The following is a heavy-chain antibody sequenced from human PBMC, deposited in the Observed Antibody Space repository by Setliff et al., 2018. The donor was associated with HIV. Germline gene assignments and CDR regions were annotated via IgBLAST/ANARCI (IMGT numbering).Heavy chain of an antibody. CDR2: IFTSGST. V-gene: IGHV4-61*09. Sequence: SETLSLTCAVSGDSISSGSYYWSWIRQPAGEGLEWIGHIFTSGSTNYNPSLKSRVSISLDTSKNQLSLKLSSVTAADTAMYYCARGRGGYWGQGTLVTVSS. J-gene: IGHJ4*02. D-gene: IGHD3-16*01. CDR3: ARGRGGY. CDR1: GDSISSGSYY.